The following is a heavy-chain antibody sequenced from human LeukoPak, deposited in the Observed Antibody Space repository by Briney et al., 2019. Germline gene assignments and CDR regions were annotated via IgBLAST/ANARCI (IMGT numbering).Heavy chain of an antibody. D-gene: IGHD4-17*01. V-gene: IGHV1-69*05. CDR2: IIPIFGTA. CDR1: GGTFSSYA. J-gene: IGHJ4*02. CDR3: ARSNTVTTTIDY. Sequence: SVKVSCKASGGTFSSYAISWVRQAPGQGLEWMGRIIPIFGTANYAQKFQGRVTITTDESTSTAYTELSSLRSEDTAVYYCARSNTVTTTIDYWGQGTLVTVSS.